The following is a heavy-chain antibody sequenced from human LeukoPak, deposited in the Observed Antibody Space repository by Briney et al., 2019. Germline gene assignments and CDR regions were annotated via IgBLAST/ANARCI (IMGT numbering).Heavy chain of an antibody. CDR2: INPNSGGT. CDR1: GYTFTGYY. V-gene: IGHV1-2*02. J-gene: IGHJ3*02. CDR3: ARWGEFVGAFDI. D-gene: IGHD3-16*01. Sequence: ASVKVSCKASGYTFTGYYMHWVRQAPGQGLEWMGWINPNSGGTNYAQKFQGRVTMTRNTSISTAYMELSSLRSEDTAVYYCARWGEFVGAFDIWGQGTMVTVSS.